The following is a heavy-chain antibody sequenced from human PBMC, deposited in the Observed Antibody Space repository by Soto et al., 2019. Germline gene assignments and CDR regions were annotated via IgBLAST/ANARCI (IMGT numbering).Heavy chain of an antibody. V-gene: IGHV4-4*07. CDR1: GASISGFY. J-gene: IGHJ5*02. CDR2: IYATGTT. CDR3: VRDATKTLRDWFDP. Sequence: SETLSLTCTVSGASISGFYWIWIRKSAGKGLEWIGRIYATGTTDYNPTLKSRVMMSVDTSKKQFSLKLRSVTAADTVVYYRVRDATKTLRDWFDPWGQGISVTVSS. D-gene: IGHD1-1*01.